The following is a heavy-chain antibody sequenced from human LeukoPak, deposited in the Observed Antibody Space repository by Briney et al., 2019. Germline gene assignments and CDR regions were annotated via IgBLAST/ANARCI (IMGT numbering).Heavy chain of an antibody. V-gene: IGHV6-1*01. Sequence: SQTLSLTCAISGDSVSSNSAAWNWIRQSPSRGLEWLGRTYYRSKWYNDYAVSVKSRITINPDTSKNQFSLQLNSVTPEDTAVYYCARDRRIVGATAPYYYYYYGMDVWGQGTTVTVS. J-gene: IGHJ6*02. CDR2: TYYRSKWYN. CDR1: GDSVSSNSAA. CDR3: ARDRRIVGATAPYYYYYYGMDV. D-gene: IGHD1-26*01.